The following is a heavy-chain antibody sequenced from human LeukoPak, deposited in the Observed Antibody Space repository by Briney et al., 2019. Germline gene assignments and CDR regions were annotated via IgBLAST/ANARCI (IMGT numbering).Heavy chain of an antibody. J-gene: IGHJ5*02. D-gene: IGHD6-13*01. CDR1: GFTFSSYE. Sequence: QPGGSLRLSCAASGFTFSSYEMNWVRQAPGKGLEWVSYISSSGSNIYYADSVKGRFTISRDNAKNSLYLQMNSLRAEDTAVYYCAKKHTAAGPKSNWFDPWGQGTLVTVSS. V-gene: IGHV3-48*03. CDR2: ISSSGSNI. CDR3: AKKHTAAGPKSNWFDP.